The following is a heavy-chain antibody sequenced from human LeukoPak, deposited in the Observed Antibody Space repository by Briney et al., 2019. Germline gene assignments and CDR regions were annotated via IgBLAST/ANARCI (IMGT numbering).Heavy chain of an antibody. V-gene: IGHV1-69*13. J-gene: IGHJ4*02. CDR2: IIPIFGTA. CDR3: ARKLDYYDSSGYYYSFDY. Sequence: GASVKVSCKASGGTFSNYVISWVRQAPGQGLEWMGGIIPIFGTANYAQKFQGRVTITADESTSTAYMELSSLRSDDTAVYYCARKLDYYDSSGYYYSFDYWGQGTLVTVSS. D-gene: IGHD3-22*01. CDR1: GGTFSNYV.